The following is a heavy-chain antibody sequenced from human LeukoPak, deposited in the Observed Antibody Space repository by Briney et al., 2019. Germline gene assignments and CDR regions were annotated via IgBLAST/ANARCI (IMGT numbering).Heavy chain of an antibody. Sequence: GGSLRLSCAVSGFTFSSYSMNWVRQAPGKGLEWVSSISSRSKYKYYADSVKGRFTISRDNAKNSLYLQMNSLRAEDTACYYCAREIGPDYWGQGTLVTVSS. CDR1: GFTFSSYS. CDR2: ISSRSKYK. CDR3: AREIGPDY. V-gene: IGHV3-21*01. J-gene: IGHJ4*02. D-gene: IGHD2/OR15-2a*01.